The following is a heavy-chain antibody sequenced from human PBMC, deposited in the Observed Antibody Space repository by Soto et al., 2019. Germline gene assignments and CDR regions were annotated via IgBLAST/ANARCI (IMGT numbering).Heavy chain of an antibody. V-gene: IGHV1-69*01. Sequence: QVQLVQSGAEVKKPGSSVKVSCKASGGTFSSYAISWVRQAPGQGLEWMGGIIPIFGTANYAQKFQGRVTITADESTSTAYRELSSLRSEDTAVYYCARKGGYRPYYYYYGMDVWFQGTTVTVS. CDR1: GGTFSSYA. CDR2: IIPIFGTA. D-gene: IGHD5-12*01. CDR3: ARKGGYRPYYYYYGMDV. J-gene: IGHJ6*02.